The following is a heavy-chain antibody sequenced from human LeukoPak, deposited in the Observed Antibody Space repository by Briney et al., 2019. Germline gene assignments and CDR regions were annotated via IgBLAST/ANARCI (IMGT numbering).Heavy chain of an antibody. CDR1: GGSISSYY. CDR2: IYYSGST. Sequence: SETLSLTCTVSGGSISSYYWSWIRQPPGKGLEWIGYIYYSGSTNYSPSLKSRVTISVDTSKNQFSLKLSSVTAADTAVYYCARVGGRTYYDYVWGSYRLESFDYWGQGTLVTVSS. D-gene: IGHD3-16*02. V-gene: IGHV4-59*01. J-gene: IGHJ4*02. CDR3: ARVGGRTYYDYVWGSYRLESFDY.